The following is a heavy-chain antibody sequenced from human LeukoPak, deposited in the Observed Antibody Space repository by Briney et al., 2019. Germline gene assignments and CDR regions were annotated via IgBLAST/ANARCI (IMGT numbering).Heavy chain of an antibody. CDR3: ARGHSSSLGFDY. CDR2: IYYSGST. D-gene: IGHD6-6*01. Sequence: SETLSLTCTVSGGSISSYYWSWIRQPPGKGLEWIGYIYYSGSTNYNPSLKSRVTISVDTSKNQFSLKLSSVTAADTAVYCCARGHSSSLGFDYWGQGTLVTVSS. J-gene: IGHJ4*02. CDR1: GGSISSYY. V-gene: IGHV4-59*01.